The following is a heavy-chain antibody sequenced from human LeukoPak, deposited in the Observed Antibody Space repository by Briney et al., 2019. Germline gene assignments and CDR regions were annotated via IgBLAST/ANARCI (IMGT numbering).Heavy chain of an antibody. Sequence: ASVKVSCMASGYTVTNYGVSWVRQAPGQGLEWMGWIGAYNGNTNYAQKLQGRVTMTTDTSTSTAYMELRSLRSDDTAVYYCARDRRSSSSNSILFDYWGQGTVVTVSS. D-gene: IGHD6-6*01. J-gene: IGHJ4*02. CDR3: ARDRRSSSSNSILFDY. CDR2: IGAYNGNT. CDR1: GYTVTNYG. V-gene: IGHV1-18*01.